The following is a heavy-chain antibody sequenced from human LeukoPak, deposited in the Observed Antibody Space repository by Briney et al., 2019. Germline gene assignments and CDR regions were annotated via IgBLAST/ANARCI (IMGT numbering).Heavy chain of an antibody. CDR3: ARDMEYYYDSSGIP. CDR1: GFTFSSYG. Sequence: SGGSLRLSCAASGFTFSSYGMHWVRQAPGKGLEWVAVIWYDGSNKYYADSVKGRFTNSRDNSKNTLYLQMNSLRAEDTAVYYCARDMEYYYDSSGIPWGQGTLVAVSS. J-gene: IGHJ5*02. V-gene: IGHV3-33*01. CDR2: IWYDGSNK. D-gene: IGHD3-22*01.